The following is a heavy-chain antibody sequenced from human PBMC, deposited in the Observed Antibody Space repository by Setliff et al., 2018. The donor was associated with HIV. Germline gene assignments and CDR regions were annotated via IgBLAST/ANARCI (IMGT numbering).Heavy chain of an antibody. CDR2: LSPSGTT. J-gene: IGHJ3*02. CDR1: GYSISTYY. V-gene: IGHV4-4*09. CDR3: ARGLLWPSGTFDI. Sequence: SETLSLTCSVSGYSISTYYWSWVRQPPGKGLEWIGYLSPSGTTDYNPSLKSRVTISVDRSKNHLSLKLSSVTAADSALYFCARGLLWPSGTFDIWGQGRMVTVSS. D-gene: IGHD3-10*01.